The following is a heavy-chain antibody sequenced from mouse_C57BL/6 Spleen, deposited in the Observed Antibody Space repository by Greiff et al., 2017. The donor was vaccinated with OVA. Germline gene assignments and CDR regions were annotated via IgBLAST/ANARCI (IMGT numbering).Heavy chain of an antibody. CDR2: ISSGSSTI. D-gene: IGHD2-4*01. J-gene: IGHJ3*01. V-gene: IGHV5-17*01. CDR3: ARGRDYDYPAWFAY. Sequence: EVKLMESGGGLVKPGGSLKLSCAASGFTFSDYGMHWVRQAPEKGLEWVAYISSGSSTIYYADTVKGRFTISRDNAKNTLFLQMTSLRSEDTAMYYCARGRDYDYPAWFAYWGQGTLVTVSA. CDR1: GFTFSDYG.